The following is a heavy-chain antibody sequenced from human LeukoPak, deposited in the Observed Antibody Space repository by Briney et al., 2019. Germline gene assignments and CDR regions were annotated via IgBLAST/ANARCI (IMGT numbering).Heavy chain of an antibody. J-gene: IGHJ3*02. V-gene: IGHV4-39*01. CDR2: IYYSGST. CDR3: ARQMAIPDYDFWSGYYQGAFDI. Sequence: SETLSLTCTVSGGSISSSSYYWGWIRQPPGKGLEWIGSIYYSGSTCYNPSLKSRVTISVDTSKNQFSLKLSSVTAADTAVYYCARQMAIPDYDFWSGYYQGAFDIWGQGTMVTVSS. D-gene: IGHD3-3*01. CDR1: GGSISSSSYY.